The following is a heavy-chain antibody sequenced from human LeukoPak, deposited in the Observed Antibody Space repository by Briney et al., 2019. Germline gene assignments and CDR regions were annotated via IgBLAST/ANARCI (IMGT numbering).Heavy chain of an antibody. J-gene: IGHJ4*02. D-gene: IGHD6-19*01. Sequence: ASVKVSCKASGYTFTSYYMHWVRQAPGQGLEWMGIINPSGGSTSYAQKFQGRVTMTRDTSTSTVYMELSSLRSEDTAVYYCARDTLKSAETNKQREIAVADHFDYWGQGTLVTVSS. CDR2: INPSGGST. CDR1: GYTFTSYY. V-gene: IGHV1-46*01. CDR3: ARDTLKSAETNKQREIAVADHFDY.